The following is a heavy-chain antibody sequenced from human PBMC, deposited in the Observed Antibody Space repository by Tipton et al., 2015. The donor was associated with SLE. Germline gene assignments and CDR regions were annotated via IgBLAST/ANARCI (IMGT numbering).Heavy chain of an antibody. CDR1: GGSLGGFY. Sequence: TLSLTCAVSGGSLGGFYWGWLRQPPGKGLEWIGDISHSGSSNKYNPSLKSRVSISGDTSKNHFSLELRSVTAADTAVYYCARCGDGYDGAGYHYPHYMAVWGKGTTVIVSS. CDR3: ARCGDGYDGAGYHYPHYMAV. V-gene: IGHV4-34*01. D-gene: IGHD5-12*01. J-gene: IGHJ6*03. CDR2: ISHSGSS.